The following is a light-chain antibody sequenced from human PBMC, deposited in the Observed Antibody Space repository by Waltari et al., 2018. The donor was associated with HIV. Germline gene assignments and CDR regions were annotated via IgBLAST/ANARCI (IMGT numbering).Light chain of an antibody. V-gene: IGKV3-11*01. CDR3: QQRSNWPPIT. J-gene: IGKJ5*01. CDR2: ETS. Sequence: EIVLTQSQATLSLSPGERATLSCRASQSVRNYLAWYQHKPGQSPRLLIYETSKRATGTAARFSGSGSGTDFSLTISSLEPEDVGVYYCQQRSNWPPITFGQGTRVEIK. CDR1: QSVRNY.